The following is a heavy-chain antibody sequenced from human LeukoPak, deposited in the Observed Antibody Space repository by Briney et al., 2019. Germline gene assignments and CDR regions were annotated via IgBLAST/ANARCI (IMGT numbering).Heavy chain of an antibody. V-gene: IGHV4-61*02. CDR3: ASGDYGAGSPVMRY. J-gene: IGHJ4*01. D-gene: IGHD3-10*01. Sequence: PSETLSLTCTVSGGSVTRGAYSWTWIRQPVGKELEWIGRIYTSGDTKYNPSLKSRVTISVGASNNQFSLKLTSVTAADTAVYYCASGDYGAGSPVMRYWGHGTLVIVSS. CDR1: GGSVTRGAYS. CDR2: IYTSGDT.